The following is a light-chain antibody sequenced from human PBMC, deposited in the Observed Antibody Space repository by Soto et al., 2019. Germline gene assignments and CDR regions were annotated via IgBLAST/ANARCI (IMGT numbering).Light chain of an antibody. CDR2: DAS. J-gene: IGKJ4*01. Sequence: ATQLTQSPSSLSASVGDRVTIFCRASQCINIALAWYQQKPGRAPQLLIYDASTLQSGVPSRFSGSGAGTEFTLTITSLQSEDFATYYCQQFNNYPQITFGGGTKVDIK. CDR3: QQFNNYPQIT. CDR1: QCINIA. V-gene: IGKV1D-13*01.